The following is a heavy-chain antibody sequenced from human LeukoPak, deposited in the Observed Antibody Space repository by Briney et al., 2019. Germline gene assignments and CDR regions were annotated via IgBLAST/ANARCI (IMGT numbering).Heavy chain of an antibody. CDR2: IWYDGSNK. J-gene: IGHJ4*02. Sequence: GRSLRLSCAASGFTFSSYGMHWVRQAPGKGLEWVAVIWYDGSNKYYIDSVKGRFTISRENSKSTLFLQMNSLRAEDTAVYYCARTYYHGSGRPLGGLGYWGQGTLVTVSS. V-gene: IGHV3-33*01. D-gene: IGHD3-10*01. CDR3: ARTYYHGSGRPLGGLGY. CDR1: GFTFSSYG.